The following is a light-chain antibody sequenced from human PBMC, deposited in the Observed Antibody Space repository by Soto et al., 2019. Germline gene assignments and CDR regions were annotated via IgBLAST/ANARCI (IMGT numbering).Light chain of an antibody. Sequence: DIQMTQSPSSLSASVGDRVTITCRASQGIKNELGWYQQKSGLAPKRPIFGATTLQSGVPSRFSGSASGTDFSLIISSLQPEDFATYYCLQYNHYPPTFGQGTRVE. J-gene: IGKJ1*01. CDR1: QGIKNE. CDR2: GAT. CDR3: LQYNHYPPT. V-gene: IGKV1-17*01.